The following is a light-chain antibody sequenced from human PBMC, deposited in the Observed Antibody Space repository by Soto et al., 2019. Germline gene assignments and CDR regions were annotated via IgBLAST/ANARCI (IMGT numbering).Light chain of an antibody. CDR1: QGISSA. CDR2: DAS. V-gene: IGKV1-13*02. CDR3: HQFNSYPPT. J-gene: IGKJ5*01. Sequence: AIQLTQSPSSLSASVGDRVTITCRASQGISSALAWYQQKPGKAPKLLIYDASSLESGAPSRFSGSGSGTDFTLTISSLQPEDFATYYCHQFNSYPPTFGQGTRLEIK.